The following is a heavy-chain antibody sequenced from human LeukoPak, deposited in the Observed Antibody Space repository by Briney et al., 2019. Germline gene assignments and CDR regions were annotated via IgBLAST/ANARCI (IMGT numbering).Heavy chain of an antibody. CDR3: ARSLVTAMVTMKAMGAFDI. V-gene: IGHV1-2*06. CDR2: INPNSGGT. D-gene: IGHD5-18*01. Sequence: ASVKVSCKASGYTFTGYYMHWVRQAPGQGLEWMGRINPNSGGTNYAQKFQGRVTMTRDTSISTAYMELSRLRSDDTAVYYCARSLVTAMVTMKAMGAFDIWGQGTMVTVSS. CDR1: GYTFTGYY. J-gene: IGHJ3*02.